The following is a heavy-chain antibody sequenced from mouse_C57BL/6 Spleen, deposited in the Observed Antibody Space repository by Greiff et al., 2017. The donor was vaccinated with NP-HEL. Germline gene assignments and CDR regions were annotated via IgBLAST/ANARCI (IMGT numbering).Heavy chain of an antibody. CDR3: ARGDYYGSGAY. CDR2: IYPRSGNT. V-gene: IGHV1-81*01. Sequence: VQLQQSGAELARPGASVKLSCKASGYTFTSSGISWVKQRTGQGLEWIGEIYPRSGNTYYNEKFKGKATLTADKSSSTAYMELRSLTSEDSAVYFCARGDYYGSGAYWGQGTLVTVSA. D-gene: IGHD1-1*01. CDR1: GYTFTSSG. J-gene: IGHJ3*01.